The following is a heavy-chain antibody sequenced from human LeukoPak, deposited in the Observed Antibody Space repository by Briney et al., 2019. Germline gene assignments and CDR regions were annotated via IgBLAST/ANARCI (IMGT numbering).Heavy chain of an antibody. D-gene: IGHD4-11*01. V-gene: IGHV4-61*10. CDR3: ARDGAVTTGRWVMGV. Sequence: PSETLSLTCTVSGGSVNSGRYYWSWIRQPAGKGLEWIGRIYTSGSTNYNPSLKSRVTISVDTSKNQFSLKLSSVTAADTAVYYCARDGAVTTGRWVMGVWGKGTTVTVSS. CDR1: GGSVNSGRYY. J-gene: IGHJ6*04. CDR2: IYTSGST.